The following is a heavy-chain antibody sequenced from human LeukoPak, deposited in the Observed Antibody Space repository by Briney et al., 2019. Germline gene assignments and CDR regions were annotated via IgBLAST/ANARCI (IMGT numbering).Heavy chain of an antibody. CDR3: AGRAELGRGFDC. D-gene: IGHD7-27*01. CDR2: INWNGGST. Sequence: GGSLRLSCAASGFTFDDYGMSWVRQAPGKGLEWVSGINWNGGSTGYADSVKGRFTISRDNAKNTLFLQMDSPRAEDTAVYYCAGRAELGRGFDCWGLGTLVIVSS. CDR1: GFTFDDYG. V-gene: IGHV3-20*04. J-gene: IGHJ4*02.